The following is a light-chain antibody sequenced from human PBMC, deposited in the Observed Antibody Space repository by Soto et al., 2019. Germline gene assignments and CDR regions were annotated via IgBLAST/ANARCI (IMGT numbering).Light chain of an antibody. CDR1: SSDVGGYNY. V-gene: IGLV2-14*01. CDR2: DVS. CDR3: SSYTTSGSLV. J-gene: IGLJ2*01. Sequence: QSALTQPASVSGSPGQSITISCTGTSSDVGGYNYVSWYQQHPGKAPKLMIYDVSNRPSGVSNRFSGSKSGNTASLTISGLQDEDEDDYYCSSYTTSGSLVFGRGTKVTVL.